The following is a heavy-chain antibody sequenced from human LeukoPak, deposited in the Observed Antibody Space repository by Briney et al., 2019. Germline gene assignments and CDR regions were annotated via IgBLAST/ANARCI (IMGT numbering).Heavy chain of an antibody. V-gene: IGHV3-21*04. CDR2: FTSRSRSI. J-gene: IGHJ4*02. D-gene: IGHD6-25*01. Sequence: GGSLRLSCAASGFTFSSYSMTWVRQAPGKGLEWVSSFTSRSRSIYYADSVKGRFTISRDNAKKSLYLQMGSLRSEDTAIYYCARENSGIAATGIIDYWGQGTLVTVSS. CDR3: ARENSGIAATGIIDY. CDR1: GFTFSSYS.